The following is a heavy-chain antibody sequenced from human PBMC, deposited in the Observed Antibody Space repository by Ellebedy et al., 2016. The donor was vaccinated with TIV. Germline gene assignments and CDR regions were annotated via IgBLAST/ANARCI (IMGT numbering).Heavy chain of an antibody. V-gene: IGHV6-1*01. CDR1: GDSVPSNSGA. J-gene: IGHJ4*02. CDR2: TYYRSEWNH. Sequence: MPSETLSLTCATSGDSVPSNSGAWNWIRQSPSKGFVWLGRTYYRSEWNHDYAVSLRSRISINADTSKNQFSLQLNSVTPEDTAVYYCATWRFDHWGQGTLVTVSS. CDR3: ATWRFDH.